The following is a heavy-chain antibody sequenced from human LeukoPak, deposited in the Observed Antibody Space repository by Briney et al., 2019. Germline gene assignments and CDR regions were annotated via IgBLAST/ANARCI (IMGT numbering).Heavy chain of an antibody. CDR1: GGSISSSNCY. V-gene: IGHV4-39*07. Sequence: SETLSLTCTVSGGSISSSNCYWGWIRQPPGKGLEWIGSIYYSGGTYYNASLKSRVTISVDTSKNQFSLKLSSVTAADTAVYYCARVTTDYAIDYWGQGTLVTVSS. J-gene: IGHJ4*02. CDR3: ARVTTDYAIDY. CDR2: IYYSGGT. D-gene: IGHD4-17*01.